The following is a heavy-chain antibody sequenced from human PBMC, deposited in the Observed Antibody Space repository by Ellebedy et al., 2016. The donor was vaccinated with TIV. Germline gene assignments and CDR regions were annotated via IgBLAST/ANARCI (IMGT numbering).Heavy chain of an antibody. CDR1: GGSISSSSYY. V-gene: IGHV4-39*07. Sequence: SETLSLXXTVSGGSISSSSYYWGWIRQPPGKGLEWIGSIYYSGSTYYNPSLKSRVTISVDTSKNQFSLKLSSVTAADTAVYYCARGDGFDPWGQGTLVTVSS. CDR3: ARGDGFDP. CDR2: IYYSGST. J-gene: IGHJ5*02.